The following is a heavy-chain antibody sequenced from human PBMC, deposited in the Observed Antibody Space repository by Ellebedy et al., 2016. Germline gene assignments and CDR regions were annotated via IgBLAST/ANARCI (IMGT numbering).Heavy chain of an antibody. J-gene: IGHJ4*02. CDR3: ARIGGGSFGERLTGY. V-gene: IGHV4-59*01. CDR2: IYYTGTT. CDR1: GGSISRYY. Sequence: SETLSLTCIVSGGSISRYYWSWIRQPPGRGLEWIGNIYYTGTTNYNPSLQSRVTISLDTSKNQFSLGLTSVTAADTAVYYCARIGGGSFGERLTGYWGQGTLGTVSS. D-gene: IGHD3-10*01.